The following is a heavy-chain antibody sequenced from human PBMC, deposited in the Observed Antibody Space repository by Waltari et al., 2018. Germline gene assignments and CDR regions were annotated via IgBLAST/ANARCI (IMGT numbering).Heavy chain of an antibody. Sequence: QVQLQESGPGLVKPSETLSLTCTVSGYSISSGYYWGWLRQPPGKGLEWIGSIYHSGSTYYNPSLKSRVTISVDTSKNQFSLKLSSVTAADTAVYYCARVGGFGVDEDYWGQGTLVTVSS. V-gene: IGHV4-38-2*02. D-gene: IGHD3-3*01. CDR3: ARVGGFGVDEDY. CDR2: IYHSGST. CDR1: GYSISSGYY. J-gene: IGHJ4*02.